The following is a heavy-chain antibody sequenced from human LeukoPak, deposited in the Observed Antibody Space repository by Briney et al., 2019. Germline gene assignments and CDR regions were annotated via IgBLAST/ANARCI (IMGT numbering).Heavy chain of an antibody. CDR3: AKGGAVSSKSITMIRGTRRYYYYMDV. V-gene: IGHV3-23*01. J-gene: IGHJ6*03. CDR2: ISGSGGST. Sequence: GGTLRLSCAASGFTFSSYGMSWVRQAPGKGLEWVSAISGSGGSTFYADSVKGRFTISRDNSKNTLYLQMNRLRAEDTAVYYCAKGGAVSSKSITMIRGTRRYYYYMDVWGKGTTVTISS. CDR1: GFTFSSYG. D-gene: IGHD3-10*01.